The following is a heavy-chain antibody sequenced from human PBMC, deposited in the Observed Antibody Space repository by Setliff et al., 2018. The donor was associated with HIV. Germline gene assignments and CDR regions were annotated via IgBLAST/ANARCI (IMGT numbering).Heavy chain of an antibody. V-gene: IGHV3-66*02. CDR2: IFSGGTT. J-gene: IGHJ4*02. D-gene: IGHD2-15*01. CDR1: GFTVSRNY. CDR3: ATRGRAYYLDTSGYFDS. Sequence: GGSLRLSCAASGFTVSRNYMSWVRQAPGKGLEWVSVIFSGGTTNYADSVKGRLTISRDNSQNTLFLQMDNLRPEDTAVYYCATRGRAYYLDTSGYFDSWGQGALVTVSS.